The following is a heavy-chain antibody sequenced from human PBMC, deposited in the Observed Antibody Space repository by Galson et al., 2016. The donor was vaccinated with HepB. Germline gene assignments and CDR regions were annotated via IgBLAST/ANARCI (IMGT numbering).Heavy chain of an antibody. CDR2: VYYSGST. J-gene: IGHJ5*02. CDR1: GAFISSGGYY. CDR3: ARGVSMVRGWLDP. V-gene: IGHV4-31*03. D-gene: IGHD3-10*01. Sequence: TLSLTCNVSGAFISSGGYYWNWIRLHPGKGLEWIGCVYYSGSTYYNPSLESRATISVDTSENQFSLKLTSVTAAATAVYYCARGVSMVRGWLDPWGQGTRVTVSS.